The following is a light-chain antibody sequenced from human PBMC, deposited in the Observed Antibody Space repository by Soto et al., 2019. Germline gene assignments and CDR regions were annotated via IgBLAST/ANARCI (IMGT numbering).Light chain of an antibody. CDR1: ESISTY. CDR3: QETYSVPFFS. V-gene: IGKV1-39*01. J-gene: IGKJ3*01. Sequence: DIQLTQSPSSLSASVGDRVTITCRASESISTYLNWFQQKPGKAPRLLIYAASSLHSGVPSRFSGSGSGTDFTLTISSLQPQDFATYYCQETYSVPFFSFGPGTTVDIK. CDR2: AAS.